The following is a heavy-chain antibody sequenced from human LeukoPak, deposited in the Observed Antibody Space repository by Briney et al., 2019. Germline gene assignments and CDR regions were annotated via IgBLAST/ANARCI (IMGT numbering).Heavy chain of an antibody. J-gene: IGHJ4*02. D-gene: IGHD3-22*01. V-gene: IGHV4-59*01. CDR3: ARRGFRTSDYYDSSGYYSYFDY. CDR2: IYYSGST. CDR1: GGSISSYY. Sequence: SETLSLTCTVSGGSISSYYWSWIRQPPGKGLAWIGYIYYSGSTNYNPSLKSRVTILVDTSKNQFSLKLTSVTAADTAVYYCARRGFRTSDYYDSSGYYSYFDYWGQGTLVTVSS.